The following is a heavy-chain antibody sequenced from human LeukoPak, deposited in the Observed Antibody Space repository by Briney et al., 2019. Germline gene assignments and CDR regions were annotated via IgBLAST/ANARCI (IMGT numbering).Heavy chain of an antibody. CDR3: ARTYYDFWSGYYSYYYYYMDV. Sequence: SETLSLTCTVSGYSISSGYYWGWIRQPPGKGLEWIGSIYYSGSTYYNPSLKSRVTISVDTSKNQFSLKLSSVTAADTAVYYCARTYYDFWSGYYSYYYYYMDVWGKGTTVTVSS. J-gene: IGHJ6*03. CDR2: IYYSGST. D-gene: IGHD3-3*01. V-gene: IGHV4-38-2*02. CDR1: GYSISSGYY.